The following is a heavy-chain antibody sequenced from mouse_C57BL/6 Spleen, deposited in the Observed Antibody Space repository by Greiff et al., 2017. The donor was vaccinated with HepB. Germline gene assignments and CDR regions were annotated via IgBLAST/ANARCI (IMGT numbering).Heavy chain of an antibody. CDR2: IHPSDSDT. CDR3: AIAPYYYGSPAWFAY. Sequence: QVQLQQSGAELVKPGASVKVSCKASGYTFTSYWMHWVKQRPGQGLEWIGRIHPSDSDTNYNQKFKGKATLTVDKSSSTAYMQLSSLTSEDSAVYDCAIAPYYYGSPAWFAYWGQGTLVTVSA. J-gene: IGHJ3*01. V-gene: IGHV1-74*01. CDR1: GYTFTSYW. D-gene: IGHD1-1*01.